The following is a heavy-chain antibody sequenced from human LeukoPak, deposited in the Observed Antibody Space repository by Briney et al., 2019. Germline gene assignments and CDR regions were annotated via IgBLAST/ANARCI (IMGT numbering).Heavy chain of an antibody. V-gene: IGHV4-61*01. Sequence: SETLSLTCTVSGGSISSGSYYWSWIRQPPGKGLEWIGYIYYSGSSNYNPSLKSRVSISVDTSKNQFSLKLSSVTAADTAVYYCAKNDYDYVWGSSLRGWFDPWGQGTLVTVSS. D-gene: IGHD3-16*01. J-gene: IGHJ5*02. CDR3: AKNDYDYVWGSSLRGWFDP. CDR2: IYYSGSS. CDR1: GGSISSGSYY.